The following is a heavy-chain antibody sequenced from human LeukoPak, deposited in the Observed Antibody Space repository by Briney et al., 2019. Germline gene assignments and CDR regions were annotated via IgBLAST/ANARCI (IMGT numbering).Heavy chain of an antibody. Sequence: PSETLSLTCTVSGYSISSGYYWGWIRQSPGKGLEWIASFYYSGSTYYNPSLKSRVTISVDTSKNQFSLKLSSVTAADTAVYYCARPYYYYGSGSYYFDYWGQGTLVTVSS. V-gene: IGHV4-38-2*02. D-gene: IGHD3-10*01. CDR3: ARPYYYYGSGSYYFDY. CDR1: GYSISSGYY. CDR2: FYYSGST. J-gene: IGHJ4*02.